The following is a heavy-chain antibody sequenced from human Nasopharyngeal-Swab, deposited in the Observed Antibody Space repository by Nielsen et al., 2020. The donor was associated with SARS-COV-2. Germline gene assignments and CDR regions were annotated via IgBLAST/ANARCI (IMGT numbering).Heavy chain of an antibody. CDR3: AREGGIAVIDY. D-gene: IGHD6-19*01. Sequence: SCAASGFTFSSYSMHWVRQAPGKGLEWGAVIWYDGSNKYYADSVKGRFTISRDNSKNTLYLQMNSLRAEDTAVYYCAREGGIAVIDYWGQGTLVTVSS. CDR2: IWYDGSNK. V-gene: IGHV3-33*08. J-gene: IGHJ4*02. CDR1: GFTFSSYS.